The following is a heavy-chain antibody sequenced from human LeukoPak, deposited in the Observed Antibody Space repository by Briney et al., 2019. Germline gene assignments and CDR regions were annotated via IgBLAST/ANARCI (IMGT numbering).Heavy chain of an antibody. CDR1: GGSFSGYY. CDR3: ARVPPKVLWFGENLQGWFDP. V-gene: IGHV4-34*01. J-gene: IGHJ5*02. Sequence: SETLSLTCAVYGGSFSGYYWSWIRQPPGKGLEWIGEINHSGSTNYNPSLKSRVTISVDTSKNQFSLKLSSVTAADTAVYYCARVPPKVLWFGENLQGWFDPWGQGTLVTVSS. D-gene: IGHD3-10*01. CDR2: INHSGST.